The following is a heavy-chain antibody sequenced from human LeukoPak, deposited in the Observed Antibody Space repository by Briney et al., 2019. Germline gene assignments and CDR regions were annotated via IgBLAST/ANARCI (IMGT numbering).Heavy chain of an antibody. D-gene: IGHD3-10*01. V-gene: IGHV1-18*01. CDR3: ARDRNIRDVWFADLDY. CDR1: GYTFTSYG. J-gene: IGHJ4*02. Sequence: GASVKVSCKASGYTFTSYGVSWVRQAPGQGLEWMGWISAYNGNTNYAQKLQGRVTTTTDTSTSTAYMELRSLRSDDTAVYYCARDRNIRDVWFADLDYWGQGTLVTVSS. CDR2: ISAYNGNT.